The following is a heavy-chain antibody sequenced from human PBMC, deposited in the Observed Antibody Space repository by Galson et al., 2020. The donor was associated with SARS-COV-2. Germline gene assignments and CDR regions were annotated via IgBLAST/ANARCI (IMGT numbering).Heavy chain of an antibody. CDR1: GGSFSGYY. CDR2: INHIGST. D-gene: IGHD3-10*01. V-gene: IGHV4-34*01. J-gene: IGHJ6*02. CDR3: ARVIRGIYYYYGMDV. Sequence: SQASETLSLTCAVYGGSFSGYYWSWIRQPPGKGLEWIGDINHIGSTNYNPSLKSRVTISVDTSKNQFSLKLRSVTAADTAVYYCARVIRGIYYYYGMDVWCQGTTVTVAS.